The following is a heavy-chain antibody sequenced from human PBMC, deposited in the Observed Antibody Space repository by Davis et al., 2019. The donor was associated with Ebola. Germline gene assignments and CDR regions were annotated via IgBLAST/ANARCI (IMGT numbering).Heavy chain of an antibody. J-gene: IGHJ4*02. D-gene: IGHD3-9*01. CDR1: GFTFSSYA. Sequence: GESLKISCAASGFTFSSYAMSWVRQAPGKGLEWVSAISGNSGRTYYADSVKGRFTISRDNSKNTLSLQMNSLRAEDTAVYYCAKVRLLGYDTLSGGFDWGQGTLVTVSS. CDR3: AKVRLLGYDTLSGGFD. V-gene: IGHV3-23*01. CDR2: ISGNSGRT.